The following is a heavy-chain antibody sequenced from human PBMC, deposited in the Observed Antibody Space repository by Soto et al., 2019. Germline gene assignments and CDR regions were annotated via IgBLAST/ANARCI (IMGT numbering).Heavy chain of an antibody. CDR3: TRAVTTRGYYYGMDV. J-gene: IGHJ6*02. V-gene: IGHV4-31*03. CDR1: GGSISSGGYY. D-gene: IGHD4-17*01. Sequence: SETLSLTCTVSGGSISSGGYYWSWIRQHPGKGLEWIGYIYYSGSTYYNPSLKSRVTIPVDTSKNQFSLKLSSVTAADTAVYYCTRAVTTRGYYYGMDVWGQGTTVTVSS. CDR2: IYYSGST.